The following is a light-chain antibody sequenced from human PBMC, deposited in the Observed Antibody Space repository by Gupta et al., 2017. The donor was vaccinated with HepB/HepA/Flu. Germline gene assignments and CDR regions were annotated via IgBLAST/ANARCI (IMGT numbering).Light chain of an antibody. CDR1: SGINVGTYR. J-gene: IGLJ3*02. CDR3: MIWHSSAWV. CDR2: YKSDSDN. V-gene: IGLV5-45*02. Sequence: QAVLTQPSSLSASPRASASLTCTLRSGINVGTYRIYWYQQKPGSPPQYLLRYKSDSDNQQGSGVPSRFSGSKVASANAGILLISGLQSEDEADYYCMIWHSSAWVFGGGTKLTVL.